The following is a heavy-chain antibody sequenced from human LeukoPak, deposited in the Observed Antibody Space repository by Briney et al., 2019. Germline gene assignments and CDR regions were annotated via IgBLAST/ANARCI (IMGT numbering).Heavy chain of an antibody. Sequence: PSETLSLTCAVYGGSFSGYYRSWIRQPPGKGLEWIGEINHSGSTNYNPSLKSRVTISVDTSKNQFSLKLSSVTAADTAVYYCARDRYGGNSGEFDYWGQGTLVTVSS. D-gene: IGHD4-23*01. J-gene: IGHJ4*02. CDR3: ARDRYGGNSGEFDY. CDR1: GGSFSGYY. V-gene: IGHV4-34*01. CDR2: INHSGST.